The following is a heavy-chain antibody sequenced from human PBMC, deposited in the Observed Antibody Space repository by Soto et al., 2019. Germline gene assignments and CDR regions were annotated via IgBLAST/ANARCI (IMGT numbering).Heavy chain of an antibody. D-gene: IGHD2-15*01. J-gene: IGHJ6*02. CDR3: AGGPIVVVVGATGYAYYYGIGV. V-gene: IGHV1-69*01. Sequence: VQLVQSGAEVKKPGSSVKVSCKASGGTFSSYGINWVRQAPGQGLEWMGGIIPIFGTTYYAQRFQDRVTITADASTSTGYMEVSSLRPEDTGVDYCAGGPIVVVVGATGYAYYYGIGVSSQGTTVTVSS. CDR1: GGTFSSYG. CDR2: IIPIFGTT.